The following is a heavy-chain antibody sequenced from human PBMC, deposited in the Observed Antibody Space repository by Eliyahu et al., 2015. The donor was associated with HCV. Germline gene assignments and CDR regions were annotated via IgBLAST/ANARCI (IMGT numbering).Heavy chain of an antibody. CDR1: GFXFXXYA. V-gene: IGHV3-64D*06. CDR2: ISSNGGST. J-gene: IGHJ4*02. CDR3: VKEMATGFGNHGYFDY. D-gene: IGHD5-24*01. Sequence: EVQLVESGGGLVXPGGSLXLSCSASGFXFXXYAMHWVRQAPGKGLEYVSAISSNGGSTYYADSVKGRFTISRDNSKNTLYLQMSSLRAEDTAVYYCVKEMATGFGNHGYFDYWGQGTLVTVSS.